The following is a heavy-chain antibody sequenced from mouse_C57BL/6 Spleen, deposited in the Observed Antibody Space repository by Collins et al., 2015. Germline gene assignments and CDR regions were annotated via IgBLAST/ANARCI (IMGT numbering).Heavy chain of an antibody. CDR3: ARGYGSSYRYFDV. CDR1: GYSITSDYA. CDR2: ISYSGST. D-gene: IGHD1-1*01. Sequence: DVQLQESGPGLVKPSQSLSLTCTVTGYSITSDYAWNWIRQFPGNKLEWMGYISYSGSTSYNPSLKSRISITRDTSKNQFFLQLNSVTTEDTATYYCARGYGSSYRYFDVWGAGTTVTVSS. V-gene: IGHV3-2*02. J-gene: IGHJ1*01.